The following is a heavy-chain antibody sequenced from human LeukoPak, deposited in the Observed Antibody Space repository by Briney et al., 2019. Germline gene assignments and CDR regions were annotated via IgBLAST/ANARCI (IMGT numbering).Heavy chain of an antibody. Sequence: GGSLRLSCAASGFTFSSYGMNWVRQAPGKGLEWISYISTSATTIYYADSVKGRFTISRDNAKNSLYLQMNTLRAEDTAVYYCARGLDYGLDHWGQGTLVTVSS. D-gene: IGHD4-17*01. CDR3: ARGLDYGLDH. CDR1: GFTFSSYG. V-gene: IGHV3-48*04. J-gene: IGHJ4*02. CDR2: ISTSATTI.